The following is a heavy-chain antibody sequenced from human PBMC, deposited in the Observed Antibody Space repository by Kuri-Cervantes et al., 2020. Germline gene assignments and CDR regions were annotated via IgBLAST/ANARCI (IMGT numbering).Heavy chain of an antibody. D-gene: IGHD2-2*01. J-gene: IGHJ3*02. V-gene: IGHV4-59*01. CDR2: IYYSGST. Sequence: SETLSLTCTVSGGSFSSYYWSWIRQPPGKGLEWIGYIYYSGSTNYNPSLKSRVTISVDTPKNQFSLKLSSVTAADTAVYYCARDRSYYCSSTSCPDDAFDIWGQGTMVTVSS. CDR1: GGSFSSYY. CDR3: ARDRSYYCSSTSCPDDAFDI.